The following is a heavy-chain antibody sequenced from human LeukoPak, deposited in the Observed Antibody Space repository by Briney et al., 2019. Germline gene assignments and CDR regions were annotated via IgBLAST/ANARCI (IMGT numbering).Heavy chain of an antibody. J-gene: IGHJ4*02. CDR1: GYNFTTFW. Sequence: GESLKISCKGSGYNFTTFWIGWVRQMPGKGLEWMGIIYPGDSDPRYSPSFQGQVTISADTSISTAYLQWSSLKASDSAMYYCVRHGLGSSWFGFDYWGQGTLVTVSS. V-gene: IGHV5-51*01. D-gene: IGHD6-13*01. CDR2: IYPGDSDP. CDR3: VRHGLGSSWFGFDY.